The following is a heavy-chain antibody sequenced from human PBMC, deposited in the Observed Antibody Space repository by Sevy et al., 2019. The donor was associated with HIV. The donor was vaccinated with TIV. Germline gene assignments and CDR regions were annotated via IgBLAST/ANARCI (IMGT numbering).Heavy chain of an antibody. D-gene: IGHD2-15*01. V-gene: IGHV3-74*01. CDR1: GFTFRTYG. Sequence: GGSLRLSCAASGFTFRTYGIHWVRQAPGKGLVWVSRINSDGSSTSYADSVKGRFTISRDNAKNTLYLQMNSLRAEDTALYYCARVRRIGGSAFDIWGQGTMVTVSS. CDR2: INSDGSST. J-gene: IGHJ3*02. CDR3: ARVRRIGGSAFDI.